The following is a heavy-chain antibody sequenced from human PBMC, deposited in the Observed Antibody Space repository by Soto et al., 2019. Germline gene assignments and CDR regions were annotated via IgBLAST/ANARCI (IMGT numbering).Heavy chain of an antibody. V-gene: IGHV1-2*04. CDR1: GYTFTGYY. CDR3: ARDGGKGNIVPMEKGDLDY. CDR2: INPNSGGT. Sequence: ASVKVSCKASGYTFTGYYMHWVRQAPGQGLEWMGWINPNSGGTNYAQKIQGWVTMTRDTSISTAYKELSRLRTDDTAVYYCARDGGKGNIVPMEKGDLDYWGQGTLVTVSS. J-gene: IGHJ4*02. D-gene: IGHD2-8*01.